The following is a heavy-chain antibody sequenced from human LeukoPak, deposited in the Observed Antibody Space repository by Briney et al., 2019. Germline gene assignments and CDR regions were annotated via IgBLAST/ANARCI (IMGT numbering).Heavy chain of an antibody. CDR2: ISSSGSYI. CDR1: GFTFSSYE. J-gene: IGHJ4*02. Sequence: GGSLRLSCAASGFTFSSYEMNWVRQVPGKGLEWVSSISSSGSYINYADSVKGRFTISRDNAKNSLFLQMNSLRAEDTAVYYCARGQTGYYDSSGYYYAYWGQGTLVTVSS. CDR3: ARGQTGYYDSSGYYYAY. D-gene: IGHD3-22*01. V-gene: IGHV3-21*01.